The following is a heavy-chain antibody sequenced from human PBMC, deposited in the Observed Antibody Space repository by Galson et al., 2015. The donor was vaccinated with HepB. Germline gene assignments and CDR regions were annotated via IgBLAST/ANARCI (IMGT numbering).Heavy chain of an antibody. CDR3: ARDLYYDFWNGYRVQPTYGMDV. CDR1: GGSISNSY. J-gene: IGHJ6*02. D-gene: IGHD3-3*01. CDR2: IHYSGSS. Sequence: ETLSLTCTVSGGSISNSYWSWIRQPPGKGLEWIGNIHYSGSSNYKPSLKSRITISVDTSQNQFSLKLSFVTAADTAVYYCARDLYYDFWNGYRVQPTYGMDVWGQGTTVIVSS. V-gene: IGHV4-59*01.